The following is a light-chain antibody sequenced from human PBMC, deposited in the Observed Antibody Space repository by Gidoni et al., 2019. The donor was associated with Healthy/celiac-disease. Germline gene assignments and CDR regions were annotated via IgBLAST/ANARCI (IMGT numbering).Light chain of an antibody. CDR1: QSISSW. J-gene: IGKJ5*01. CDR2: KAS. V-gene: IGKV1-5*03. Sequence: DIHMTQSPSTLSASVGDRVTITCRASQSISSWLDWYQQKPGKAPKLLIYKASSLESGVPSRFSGSGSGTEFTLTISSLQPDDFATYYCQQYNSYSITFGQXTRLEIK. CDR3: QQYNSYSIT.